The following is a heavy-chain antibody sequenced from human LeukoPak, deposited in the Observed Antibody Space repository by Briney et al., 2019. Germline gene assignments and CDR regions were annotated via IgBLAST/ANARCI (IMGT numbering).Heavy chain of an antibody. CDR1: GITLSNYG. V-gene: IGHV3-23*01. D-gene: IGHD3-22*01. J-gene: IGHJ4*02. CDR2: ISDSGGRT. Sequence: GGSLRLSCAVSGITLSNYGMTWVRQAPGKGLEWVAGISDSGGRTNYADSVKGRITISRDNPKNTLYLQMNSLRAEDTAVYFCAKRGVVIRVILVGFHKEAYYFDSWAREPWSPSPQ. CDR3: AKRGVVIRVILVGFHKEAYYFDS.